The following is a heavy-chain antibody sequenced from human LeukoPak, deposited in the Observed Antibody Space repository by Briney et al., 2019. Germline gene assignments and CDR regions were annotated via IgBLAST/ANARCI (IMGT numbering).Heavy chain of an antibody. D-gene: IGHD6-19*01. Sequence: SETLSLTCTVSGGSISSYYWSWIRQPPGKGLEWIGYTYYSGSTNYNPSLKSRVTISVDTSKNQFSLKLSSVTAADTAVYYCARDEGIAVAGSPRWGQGTLVTVSS. CDR1: GGSISSYY. CDR3: ARDEGIAVAGSPR. J-gene: IGHJ4*02. CDR2: TYYSGST. V-gene: IGHV4-59*12.